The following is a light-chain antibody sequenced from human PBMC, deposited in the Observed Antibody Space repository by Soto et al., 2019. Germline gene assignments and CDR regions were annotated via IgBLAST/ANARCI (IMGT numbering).Light chain of an antibody. Sequence: EIVLTQSPGALSLSPGQRATLSCSASQSVDTTFFAWYQKKPGQSPRLFIPGASKRATCFPDRFSGSGSGTDLTLIIIMLEPEAFAVHYCQRYMISVTFGQVTKLEIQ. CDR1: QSVDTTF. J-gene: IGKJ1*01. CDR3: QRYMISVT. V-gene: IGKV3-20*01. CDR2: GAS.